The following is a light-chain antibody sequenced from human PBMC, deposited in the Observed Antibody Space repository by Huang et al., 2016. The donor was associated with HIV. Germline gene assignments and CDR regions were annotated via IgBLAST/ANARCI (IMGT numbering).Light chain of an antibody. CDR1: QSLLYRSNNKNH. CDR2: WAS. CDR3: QQYYTVPWT. Sequence: DIVLTQSPHSLAVSLGERATINCKSSQSLLYRSNNKNHLVWYQQKPGQPPKLLMYWASTSESGVPGRFSASGAGTDFTLTISSLQAEDVAVYYCQQYYTVPWTFGQGTKVEI. V-gene: IGKV4-1*01. J-gene: IGKJ1*01.